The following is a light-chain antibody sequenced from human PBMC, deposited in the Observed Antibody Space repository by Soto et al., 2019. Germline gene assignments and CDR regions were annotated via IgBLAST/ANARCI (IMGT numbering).Light chain of an antibody. CDR2: AAS. J-gene: IGKJ5*01. Sequence: DIQMTQSPSSLSASVGDRVTITCRASQSISSYLNWYQQKPGKAPKLLIHAASSLQSGVPSRFSRSGYGTDFTLTISSLQPEDCATYYCQQRYSNPLTFAQGTRLEI. CDR1: QSISSY. CDR3: QQRYSNPLT. V-gene: IGKV1-39*01.